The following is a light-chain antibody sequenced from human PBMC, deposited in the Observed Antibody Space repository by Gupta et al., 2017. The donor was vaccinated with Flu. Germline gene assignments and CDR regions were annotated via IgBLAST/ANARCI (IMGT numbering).Light chain of an antibody. CDR2: DED. CDR3: EAWDDSLKGLV. CDR1: SYNGENKD. Sequence: GAIFCSGSSYNGENKDVNWYQQLPGTAPKLLIYDEDFLPSGVSGRFSGSKSGASASLAIXGXRAEDEXEDYWEAWDDSLKGLVFGGGTRMTVL. J-gene: IGLJ2*01. V-gene: IGLV1-36*01.